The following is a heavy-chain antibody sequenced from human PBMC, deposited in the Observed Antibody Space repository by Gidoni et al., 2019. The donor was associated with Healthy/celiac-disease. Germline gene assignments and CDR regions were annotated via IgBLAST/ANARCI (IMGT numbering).Heavy chain of an antibody. D-gene: IGHD6-13*01. CDR3: ARRVAAAVTRGGFYYYYYYMDV. Sequence: EVQLVQSGAEVKKPGESLKISCKGSGYSFTSYWIGWVRQMPGKGMEWMGINYPGDSDTRYSPSFQGQVTISADKSISTAYLQWSSLKASDTAMYYCARRVAAAVTRGGFYYYYYYMDVWGKGTTVTVSS. V-gene: IGHV5-51*03. CDR2: NYPGDSDT. J-gene: IGHJ6*03. CDR1: GYSFTSYW.